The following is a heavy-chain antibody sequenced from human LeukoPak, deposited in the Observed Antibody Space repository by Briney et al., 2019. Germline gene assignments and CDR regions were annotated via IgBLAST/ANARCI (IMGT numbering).Heavy chain of an antibody. V-gene: IGHV3-23*01. D-gene: IGHD3-3*01. J-gene: IGHJ4*02. CDR1: GFTFSSYA. CDR2: ISGSGGST. Sequence: GGSLRLSCAASGFTFSSYAMSWVRQAPGKGLEWVSAISGSGGSTYYADSVKGRFTISRDNSKNTLYLQMNSLRAEDTAVYYCAKPTDYDFWSATIDYWGQGTLVTVSS. CDR3: AKPTDYDFWSATIDY.